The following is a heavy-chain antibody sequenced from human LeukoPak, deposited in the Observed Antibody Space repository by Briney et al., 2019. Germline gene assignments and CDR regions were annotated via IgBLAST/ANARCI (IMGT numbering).Heavy chain of an antibody. J-gene: IGHJ4*02. CDR2: IPYDGSNK. Sequence: QPGGSLRLSCAASGFTFSSYAMHWVRQAPGKGLEWVAVIPYDGSNKYYAAPVKGRFTISRDNSKNTRYLQMNSLRAEDTAVYYCARSRVRGTCEYWGQGTLVTVSS. CDR1: GFTFSSYA. D-gene: IGHD3-10*02. CDR3: ARSRVRGTCEY. V-gene: IGHV3-30-3*01.